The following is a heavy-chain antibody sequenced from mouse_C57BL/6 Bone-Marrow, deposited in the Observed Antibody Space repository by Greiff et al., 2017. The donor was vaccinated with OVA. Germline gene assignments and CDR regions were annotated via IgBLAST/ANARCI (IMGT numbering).Heavy chain of an antibody. CDR2: IYPRSGNT. D-gene: IGHD2-2*01. Sequence: VQLQQSGAELARPGASVKLSCKASGYTFTSYGISWVKQRTGQGLEWIGEIYPRSGNTYYNEKFTGKATLTADKSSSTAYMELRSLTSEDSAVYFCSSSRYGYDGAWFAYWGQGTLVTVSA. CDR1: GYTFTSYG. V-gene: IGHV1-81*01. CDR3: SSSRYGYDGAWFAY. J-gene: IGHJ3*01.